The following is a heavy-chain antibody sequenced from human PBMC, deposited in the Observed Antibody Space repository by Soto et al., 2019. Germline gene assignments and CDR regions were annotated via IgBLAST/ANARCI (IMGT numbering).Heavy chain of an antibody. D-gene: IGHD2-2*01. CDR2: IWYDGSNK. CDR3: ARGAYRSSTSCYFAYYYYYGMDV. Sequence: QVQLVESGGGVVQPGRSLRLSCAASGFTFSSYGMHWVRQAPGKGLEWVAVIWYDGSNKYYADSVKGRFTISRDNSKNTLYLQMNSLRAEDTAVYYCARGAYRSSTSCYFAYYYYYGMDVWGHGTTVTVSS. V-gene: IGHV3-33*01. J-gene: IGHJ6*02. CDR1: GFTFSSYG.